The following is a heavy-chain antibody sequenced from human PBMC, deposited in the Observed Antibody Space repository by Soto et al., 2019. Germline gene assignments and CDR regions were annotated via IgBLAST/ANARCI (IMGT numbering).Heavy chain of an antibody. CDR2: ISASGATI. CDR1: GFALSGAS. Sequence: GGSLRLSCAASGFALSGASMNWVRHAPGKGLEWVSYISASGATIYYADSVKGRFTISRDKAQDSVYLQMDSLKDEDTAVYYCARDLTDFAKYYFDYWGQGALVTVSS. D-gene: IGHD3-9*01. CDR3: ARDLTDFAKYYFDY. V-gene: IGHV3-48*02. J-gene: IGHJ4*02.